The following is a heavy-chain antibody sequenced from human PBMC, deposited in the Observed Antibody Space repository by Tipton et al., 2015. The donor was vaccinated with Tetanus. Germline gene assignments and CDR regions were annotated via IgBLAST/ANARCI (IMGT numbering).Heavy chain of an antibody. CDR1: GGSINSPDYS. D-gene: IGHD6-6*01. CDR3: ARDRGQQFVSDWFDP. Sequence: LRLSCTVSGGSINSPDYSWGWIRQPPGKGLEWIGYIYQSGSTSYNPSLVTRVTITADKSKHQFPLNLRSVTAADTAVYYCARDRGQQFVSDWFDPWGQGTLVTVSS. CDR2: IYQSGST. V-gene: IGHV4-30-2*01. J-gene: IGHJ5*02.